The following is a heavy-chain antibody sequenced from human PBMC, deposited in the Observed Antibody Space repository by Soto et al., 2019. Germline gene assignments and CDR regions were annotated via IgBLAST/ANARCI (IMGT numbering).Heavy chain of an antibody. D-gene: IGHD6-6*01. Sequence: XSVKVSCKASVYTFTGYAMHWVRQAPGQRLEWMGWINAGNGNTKYSQKFQGRVTITRDTSASTAYMELSSLRSEDTAVYYCARTARYSSSSYYYYGMDVWGQGTTVTVSS. CDR3: ARTARYSSSSYYYYGMDV. J-gene: IGHJ6*02. CDR2: INAGNGNT. CDR1: VYTFTGYA. V-gene: IGHV1-3*01.